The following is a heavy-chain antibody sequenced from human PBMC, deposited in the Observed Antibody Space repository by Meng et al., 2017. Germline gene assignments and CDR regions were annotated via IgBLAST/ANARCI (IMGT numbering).Heavy chain of an antibody. CDR1: GYTFTSYD. J-gene: IGHJ6*02. CDR3: ARGYSYGYTLYPPGYYYYGMDV. CDR2: MNPNSGNT. V-gene: IGHV1-8*03. D-gene: IGHD5-18*01. Sequence: ASVKVSCKASGYTFTSYDINWVRQATGQGLEWMGWMNPNSGNTGYAQKFQGRVTITRKTSISTAYMELSSLRSEDTAVYYCARGYSYGYTLYPPGYYYYGMDVWGQGTTVTVSS.